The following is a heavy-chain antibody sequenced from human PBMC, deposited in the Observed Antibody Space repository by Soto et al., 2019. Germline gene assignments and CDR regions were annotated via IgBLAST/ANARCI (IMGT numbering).Heavy chain of an antibody. CDR2: IIPIPGTA. CDR3: ARSQGSSTSLEIYYYYYYGMNV. CDR1: GGTFGSYA. V-gene: IGHV1-69*01. J-gene: IGHJ6*02. D-gene: IGHD2-2*01. Sequence: QVQLVQSGAEVKKPGSSVKVSCKASGGTFGSYAISWVRQAPGQGLEWMGGIIPIPGTANYAQKFQGRVTIGADESTSTDYIERSSLRSEDTAVYYCARSQGSSTSLEIYYYYYYGMNVWGQGTTVTVSS.